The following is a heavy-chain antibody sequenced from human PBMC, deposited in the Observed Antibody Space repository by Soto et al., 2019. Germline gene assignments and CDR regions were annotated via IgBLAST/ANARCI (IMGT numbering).Heavy chain of an antibody. CDR3: ARRSAATTDY. CDR1: GGSISSSSYY. V-gene: IGHV4-39*01. D-gene: IGHD2-15*01. J-gene: IGHJ4*02. CDR2: IYYSGST. Sequence: QLQLQESGPGLVKPSETLSLTCTVSGGSISSSSYYCGWIRQPPGKGLEWLGSIYYSGSTYYNPSLKSRVTISVDTSKNQFSLNLSSVTAADTAVYYCARRSAATTDYWGQGTLVTVSS.